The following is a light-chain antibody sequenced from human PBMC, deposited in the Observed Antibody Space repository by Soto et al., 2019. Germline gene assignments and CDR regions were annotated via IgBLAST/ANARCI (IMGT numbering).Light chain of an antibody. V-gene: IGKV3-11*01. Sequence: EIVLTQSPATLSLSPGERATLSCRASQSISFYLAWYQQHPGQAPRLLIYDASNRATGIPARFSGSGSGTDFTLTISSLEPEDFAVYYCQQYGSSMYTFGQGTKLEIK. J-gene: IGKJ2*01. CDR1: QSISFY. CDR2: DAS. CDR3: QQYGSSMYT.